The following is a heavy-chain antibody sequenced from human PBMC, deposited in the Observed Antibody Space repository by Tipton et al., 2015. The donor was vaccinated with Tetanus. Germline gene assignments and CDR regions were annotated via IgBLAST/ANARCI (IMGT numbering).Heavy chain of an antibody. CDR2: IYYTGST. Sequence: LRLSCTVYGGSISSSTYYWGWLRQPPGKGLEWIATIYYTGSTYYNPSLKSRVTISADTSKKQFSLRLSSVTAADTAVYYCARRDYSDSSVDNWGQGTLVTVSS. CDR1: GGSISSSTYY. CDR3: ARRDYSDSSVDN. J-gene: IGHJ4*02. V-gene: IGHV4-39*01. D-gene: IGHD3-22*01.